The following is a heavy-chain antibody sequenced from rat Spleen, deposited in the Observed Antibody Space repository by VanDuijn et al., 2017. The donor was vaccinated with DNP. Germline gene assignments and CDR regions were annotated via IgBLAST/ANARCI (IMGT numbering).Heavy chain of an antibody. CDR1: GFNFTDYW. J-gene: IGHJ2*01. Sequence: EVKLVESGGGLVQPGKSLKLSCAVDGFNFTDYWMDCVRQAPWKGLDWIGEINKESSTINYTPSLKDKFTISRDNDPNPLYLQMIKLRSEDTAIYYCAKGPNYGGDSDYLDYWGQGVMVTVSS. CDR3: AKGPNYGGDSDYLDY. CDR2: INKESSTI. V-gene: IGHV4-2*01. D-gene: IGHD1-11*01.